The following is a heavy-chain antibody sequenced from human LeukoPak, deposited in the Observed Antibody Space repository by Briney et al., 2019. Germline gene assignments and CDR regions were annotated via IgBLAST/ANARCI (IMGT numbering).Heavy chain of an antibody. J-gene: IGHJ3*02. V-gene: IGHV4-34*01. Sequence: AETLSLTCAVSGGSFSGYYWSWIRQPPGKGLEWIGEINHSGSTNYNTSLKTRVTISVDTSKNQFSLKMSSVTAADTAVYYCARTGPQAGSSRSRSAYDIWGQGTMVTVSS. CDR3: ARTGPQAGSSRSRSAYDI. CDR1: GGSFSGYY. CDR2: INHSGST. D-gene: IGHD1-26*01.